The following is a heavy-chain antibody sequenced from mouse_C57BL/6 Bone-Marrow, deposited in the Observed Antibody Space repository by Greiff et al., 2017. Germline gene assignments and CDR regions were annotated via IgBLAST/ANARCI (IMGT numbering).Heavy chain of an antibody. CDR3: ARRYYYGPMDY. CDR1: GFTFSSYG. Sequence: EVQVVESGGDLVKPGGSLKLSCAASGFTFSSYGMSWVRQTPDKRLEWVATISSGGSYTYYPDSVKGRFTISRDNAKNTLYLQMSSLKSEDTAMYYCARRYYYGPMDYWGQGTSVTVSS. V-gene: IGHV5-6*01. D-gene: IGHD1-1*01. CDR2: ISSGGSYT. J-gene: IGHJ4*01.